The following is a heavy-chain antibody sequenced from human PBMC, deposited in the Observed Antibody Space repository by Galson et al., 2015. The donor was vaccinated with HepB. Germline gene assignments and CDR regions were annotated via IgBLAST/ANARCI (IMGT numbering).Heavy chain of an antibody. CDR2: ISAYNGNA. D-gene: IGHD6-13*01. CDR3: ARDVDKQQLVFYYYYGMDV. V-gene: IGHV1-18*01. Sequence: SVKVSCKASGYTFTSYGISWVRQAPGQGLEWMGWISAYNGNANYAQKLQGRVTMTTDTSTSTAYMELRSLRSDDTAVYYCARDVDKQQLVFYYYYGMDVWGQGTTVTVSS. CDR1: GYTFTSYG. J-gene: IGHJ6*02.